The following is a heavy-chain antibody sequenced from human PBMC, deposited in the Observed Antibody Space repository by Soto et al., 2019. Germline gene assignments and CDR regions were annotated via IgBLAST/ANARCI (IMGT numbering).Heavy chain of an antibody. CDR2: ISYDGSNK. Sequence: SCKVSGYTLTELSMHWVRQAPGKGLEWVAVISYDGSNKYYADSVKGRFTISRDNSKNTLYLQMNSLRAEDTAVYYCAKDSYYHDTSGYYIFDYWGQGTLVTVSS. V-gene: IGHV3-30*18. CDR1: GYTLTELS. J-gene: IGHJ4*02. D-gene: IGHD3-22*01. CDR3: AKDSYYHDTSGYYIFDY.